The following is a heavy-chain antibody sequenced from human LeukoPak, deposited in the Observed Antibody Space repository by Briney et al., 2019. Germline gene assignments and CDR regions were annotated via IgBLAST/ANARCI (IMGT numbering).Heavy chain of an antibody. J-gene: IGHJ6*03. V-gene: IGHV1-18*01. Sequence: ASVKVSCKASGYTFTSYGISWVRQAPGQGLEWMGWISAYNGNTNYAQKLQGRVTMTTDTSTSTAYMELRSLRSDDTAVYYCARDPRYCSSTSCFYYMDVWGKGTTVTISS. CDR2: ISAYNGNT. CDR1: GYTFTSYG. CDR3: ARDPRYCSSTSCFYYMDV. D-gene: IGHD2-2*01.